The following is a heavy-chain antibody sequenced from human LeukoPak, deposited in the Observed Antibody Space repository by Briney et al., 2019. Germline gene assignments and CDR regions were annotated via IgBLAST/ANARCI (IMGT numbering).Heavy chain of an antibody. V-gene: IGHV1-69*13. D-gene: IGHD6-19*01. J-gene: IGHJ5*02. CDR2: IIPIFGTA. CDR3: ARDWWKVTSLAVAGSNWFDP. CDR1: GGTFSSHA. Sequence: SVKVSCKASGGTFSSHAISWVRQAPGQGLEWMGGIIPIFGTANYAQKFQGRVTITADESTSTAYMELSSLRSEDTAVYYCARDWWKVTSLAVAGSNWFDPWGQGTLVTVSS.